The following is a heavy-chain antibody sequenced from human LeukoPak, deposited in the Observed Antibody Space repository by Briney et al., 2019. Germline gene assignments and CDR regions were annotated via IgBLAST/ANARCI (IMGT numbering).Heavy chain of an antibody. CDR2: IIPIFGAA. CDR3: ARDGRAYCGGDCPFDY. CDR1: XXTFXSXA. Sequence: SVXXXXKASXXTFXSXAISWVRQAPGQGLEWMGGIIPIFGAANYAQKFQGRVTITADESTSTAYMELSSLRSEDTAVYYCARDGRAYCGGDCPFDYWGQGTLVTVSS. D-gene: IGHD2-21*02. J-gene: IGHJ4*02. V-gene: IGHV1-69*01.